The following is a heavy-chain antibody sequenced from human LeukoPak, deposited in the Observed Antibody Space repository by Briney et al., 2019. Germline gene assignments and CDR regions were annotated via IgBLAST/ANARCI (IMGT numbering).Heavy chain of an antibody. V-gene: IGHV3-48*03. D-gene: IGHD6-13*01. CDR3: ARERGYSSSSYRFDY. J-gene: IGHJ4*02. Sequence: GGSLRLSCAASGFTFSSYEMNWVRQAPGKGLEWVSYISSSGSTIYYADSVKGRFTISRDNAKSSVSLQMNSLRAEDTAVYYCARERGYSSSSYRFDYWGQGTLVTVSS. CDR1: GFTFSSYE. CDR2: ISSSGSTI.